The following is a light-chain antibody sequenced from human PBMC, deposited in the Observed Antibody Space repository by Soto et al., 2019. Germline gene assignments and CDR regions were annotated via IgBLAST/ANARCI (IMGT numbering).Light chain of an antibody. V-gene: IGKV4-1*01. Sequence: DIVMTQSPDSLAVSLGERATINCKSSQSVLYSSNNKNYLAWYQQKPGQPPKLLIYWASTRESGVPDRFSGSGSWTDFTLTISSLQAEDVAVYYCQQYYSTPGYTFGQGTKLEIK. CDR2: WAS. CDR1: QSVLYSSNNKNY. CDR3: QQYYSTPGYT. J-gene: IGKJ2*01.